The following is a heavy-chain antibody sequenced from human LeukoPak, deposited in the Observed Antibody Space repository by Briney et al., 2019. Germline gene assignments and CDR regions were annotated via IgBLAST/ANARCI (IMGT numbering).Heavy chain of an antibody. V-gene: IGHV4-4*07. CDR3: ARGDDSSGYYY. Sequence: SETLSLTCTVSGGSISSYYWSWIRQPAGKGLEWIGRIYTSGSTNYNLSPKSRVTMSVDTSKNQFSLKLSSVTAADTAVYYCARGDDSSGYYYWGQGTLVTVSS. D-gene: IGHD3-22*01. CDR2: IYTSGST. J-gene: IGHJ4*02. CDR1: GGSISSYY.